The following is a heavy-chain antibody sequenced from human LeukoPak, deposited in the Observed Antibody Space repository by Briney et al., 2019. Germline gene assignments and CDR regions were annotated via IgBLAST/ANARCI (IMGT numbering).Heavy chain of an antibody. CDR3: ASWYDDAFDI. V-gene: IGHV3-66*01. D-gene: IGHD1-14*01. CDR1: GFTVSSNY. CDR2: IYSGGST. J-gene: IGHJ3*02. Sequence: GGSLRPSCAASGFTVSSNYMSWVRQAPGKGLEWVSVIYSGGSTYYADSVKGRFTISSDNSKNTLYLQMNSLRAEDTAVYYCASWYDDAFDIWGQGTMVTVSS.